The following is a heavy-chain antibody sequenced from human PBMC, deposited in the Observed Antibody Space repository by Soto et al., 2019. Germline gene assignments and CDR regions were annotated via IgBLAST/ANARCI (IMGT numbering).Heavy chain of an antibody. J-gene: IGHJ3*02. CDR3: AKMSLWDALDI. CDR1: GFTVSSNY. D-gene: IGHD3-16*01. V-gene: IGHV3-23*01. CDR2: ISGSGGST. Sequence: GGSLRLSCAASGFTVSSNYMSWVRQAPGKGLEWVSAISGSGGSTYYADSVKGRFTISRDNSKNTVSLQMNSLTAEDTAVYFCAKMSLWDALDIWGHGTLVTVSS.